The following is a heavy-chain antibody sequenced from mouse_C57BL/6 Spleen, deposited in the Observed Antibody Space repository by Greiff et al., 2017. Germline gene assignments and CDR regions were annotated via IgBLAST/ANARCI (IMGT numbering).Heavy chain of an antibody. CDR1: GYAFSSYW. J-gene: IGHJ2*01. Sequence: QVQLKESGAELVKPGASVKISCKASGYAFSSYWMNWVKQRPGKGLEWIGQIYPGDGDTNYNGKFKGKATLTADKSSSTAYMQLSSLTSEDSAVFFCARSPLYYDYDGYYFDYWGQGTTLTVSS. V-gene: IGHV1-80*01. D-gene: IGHD2-4*01. CDR2: IYPGDGDT. CDR3: ARSPLYYDYDGYYFDY.